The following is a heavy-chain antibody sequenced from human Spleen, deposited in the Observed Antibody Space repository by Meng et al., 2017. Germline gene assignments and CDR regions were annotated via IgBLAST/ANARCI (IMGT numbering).Heavy chain of an antibody. V-gene: IGHV3-66*02. Sequence: GGSLRLSCAASGFIVNGGYMSWVRQVPGKGLEWVSAIYGDGTAYYADSVKGRFTIATDNSKNTLYLQRNSLRPEDTALYYCVTGGHYYGTWGQGTMVTVSS. CDR1: GFIVNGGY. CDR3: VTGGHYYGT. D-gene: IGHD3-10*01. CDR2: IYGDGTA. J-gene: IGHJ3*01.